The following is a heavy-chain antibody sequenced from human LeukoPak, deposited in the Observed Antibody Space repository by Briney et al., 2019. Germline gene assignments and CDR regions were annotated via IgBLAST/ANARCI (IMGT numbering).Heavy chain of an antibody. CDR3: ASCPGPCYYYHGMDV. CDR1: GGTFSSYA. Sequence: SVKVSCKASGGTFSSYAISWVRQAPGQGLEWMGGIIPIFGRANYAQKFQGRVTITADESTSTAYMELSSLRSEDTAVYYCASCPGPCYYYHGMDVWGQGTTVTVSS. CDR2: IIPIFGRA. J-gene: IGHJ6*02. V-gene: IGHV1-69*13.